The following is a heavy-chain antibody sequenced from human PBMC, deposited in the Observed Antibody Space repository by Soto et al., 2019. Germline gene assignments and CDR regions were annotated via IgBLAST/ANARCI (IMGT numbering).Heavy chain of an antibody. CDR1: GVTCETYG. Sequence: AGGSMRLSCAVSGVTCETYGMHWVRQAPGKGLAWVSRINSDGSTTDYADSVEGRFTISRDNAKNTLYLQMTSLTAEDTAIYYCARAMTSVGATTRGDYWGQGTLVTVSS. J-gene: IGHJ4*02. D-gene: IGHD1-26*01. CDR3: ARAMTSVGATTRGDY. V-gene: IGHV3-74*01. CDR2: INSDGSTT.